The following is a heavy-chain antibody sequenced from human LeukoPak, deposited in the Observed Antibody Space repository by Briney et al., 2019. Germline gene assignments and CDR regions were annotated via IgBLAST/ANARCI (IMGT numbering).Heavy chain of an antibody. D-gene: IGHD2-2*01. J-gene: IGHJ4*02. Sequence: GGSLRLSCAASGFTFDDYAMHWVRQAPGKGLEWVSGISWNSGSIGYADSVKGRFTISRDNAKNSLYLQMNSLRAEDTALYYCAKDTDIVVVPAAMGFDYWGQGTLVTVSS. CDR2: ISWNSGSI. CDR1: GFTFDDYA. CDR3: AKDTDIVVVPAAMGFDY. V-gene: IGHV3-9*01.